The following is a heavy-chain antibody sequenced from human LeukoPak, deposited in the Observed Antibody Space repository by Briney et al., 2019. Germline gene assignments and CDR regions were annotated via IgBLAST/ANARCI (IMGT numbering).Heavy chain of an antibody. J-gene: IGHJ4*02. CDR2: INSDGSIT. D-gene: IGHD3-9*01. Sequence: PGGSLRLSCAASGFTFSSYAMSWVRQAPGKGLEWVSRINSDGSITTYADSVKGRFTISRDNAKNTLYLQMNSLRAEDTAVYYCARPLLGGDFDWLGYWGQGILVTVSS. V-gene: IGHV3-74*01. CDR3: ARPLLGGDFDWLGY. CDR1: GFTFSSYA.